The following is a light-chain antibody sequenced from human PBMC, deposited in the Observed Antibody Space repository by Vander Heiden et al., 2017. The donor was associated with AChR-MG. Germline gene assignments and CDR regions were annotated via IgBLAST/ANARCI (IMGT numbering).Light chain of an antibody. CDR2: DDN. CDR3: QVWDSSSDHRWV. V-gene: IGLV3-21*02. Sequence: YVLTQPPSVSVAPGQAATITCRGLYIGTKRAHRYQQKSGQAPLLVVYDDNARPSGIPGRFSGSNTGNTATLTISGVDAGDEVDDFCQVWDSSSDHRWVFGGGTRLTVL. CDR1: YIGTKR. J-gene: IGLJ3*02.